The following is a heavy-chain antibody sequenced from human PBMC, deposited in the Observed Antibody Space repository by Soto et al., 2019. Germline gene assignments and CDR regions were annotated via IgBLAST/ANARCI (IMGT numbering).Heavy chain of an antibody. J-gene: IGHJ3*02. Sequence: EVQLLESGGGLVQPGGSLRLSCAASGFTFSSYAMSWVRQAPGKGLEWVSAISGSGGSTYYADSVKGRFTISRDNSKNTLYLQMNSLRAEDTAVYYCAKGTLIWFGDPRGAFDIWGQGTMVTVSS. V-gene: IGHV3-23*01. CDR3: AKGTLIWFGDPRGAFDI. CDR1: GFTFSSYA. CDR2: ISGSGGST. D-gene: IGHD3-10*01.